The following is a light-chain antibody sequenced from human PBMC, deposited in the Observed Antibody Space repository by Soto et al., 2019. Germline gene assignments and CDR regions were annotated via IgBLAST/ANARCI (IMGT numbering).Light chain of an antibody. Sequence: EIVLTQSPGTLSLSPGERATLSCRASQSVSSSYLAWYQQKPGQAPRLLIYGASSRATGIPDRFSGSGSGRYFTLTISRLEPEDFAVYYWQQYGSSPLTCGGGTKVEIK. J-gene: IGKJ4*01. CDR2: GAS. V-gene: IGKV3-20*01. CDR3: QQYGSSPLT. CDR1: QSVSSSY.